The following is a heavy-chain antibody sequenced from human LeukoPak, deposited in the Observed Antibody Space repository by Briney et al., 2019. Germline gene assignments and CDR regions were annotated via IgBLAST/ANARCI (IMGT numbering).Heavy chain of an antibody. J-gene: IGHJ6*02. D-gene: IGHD3-16*01. CDR1: GFTISSNY. Sequence: GGSLRLSCVASGFTISSNYMSWVRRAPGKGLEWVSVIYSGGSTYYANSVKGRFTISRDNSKNTLYLQMNSLRAEDTAVYYCAKLGALYYYYGMDVWGQGTTVTVSS. V-gene: IGHV3-66*02. CDR3: AKLGALYYYYGMDV. CDR2: IYSGGST.